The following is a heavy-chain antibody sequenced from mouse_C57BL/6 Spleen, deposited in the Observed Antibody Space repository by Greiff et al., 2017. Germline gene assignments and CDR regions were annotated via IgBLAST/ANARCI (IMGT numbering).Heavy chain of an antibody. Sequence: EVKLVESGGGLVKPGGSLKLSCAASGFTFSSYAMSWVRQTPDKRLEWVATISDGGSYTYYPDNVKGRFTISRDNAKNNLYLQMSHLKSEDTAMYYCARGGYGSSSYAYWGQGTLVTVST. CDR2: ISDGGSYT. V-gene: IGHV5-4*03. J-gene: IGHJ3*01. D-gene: IGHD1-1*01. CDR3: ARGGYGSSSYAY. CDR1: GFTFSSYA.